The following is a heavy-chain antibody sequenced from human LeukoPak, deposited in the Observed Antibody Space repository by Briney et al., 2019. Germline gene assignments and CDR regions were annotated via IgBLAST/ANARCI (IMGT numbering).Heavy chain of an antibody. CDR2: ISGSGGST. J-gene: IGHJ6*02. D-gene: IGHD2-15*01. CDR3: AKSPVPYCSGGSCYGMDV. CDR1: GLTFSNAC. V-gene: IGHV3-23*01. Sequence: GGSLRLSCAASGLTFSNACMSWVRQAPGKGLDWVSVISGSGGSTYYADSVKGRFTISRDNSKNTLYLQMNSLRAEDTAVYYCAKSPVPYCSGGSCYGMDVWGQGTTVTVSS.